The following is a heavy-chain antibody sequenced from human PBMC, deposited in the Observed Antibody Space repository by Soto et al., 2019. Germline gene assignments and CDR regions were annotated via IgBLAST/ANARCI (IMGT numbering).Heavy chain of an antibody. J-gene: IGHJ4*02. CDR2: IYYSGST. Sequence: QVQLQESGPGLVKPSETLSLTCTVSGGSINNYYWSWIRQPPGKGLEWLGYIYYSGSTKYNPSLKSRVTISVDTSKNQFSLKLSSVTAADTAVYYCARVIRSSWYFDFWGQGTQVTVSS. D-gene: IGHD6-13*01. CDR1: GGSINNYY. CDR3: ARVIRSSWYFDF. V-gene: IGHV4-59*01.